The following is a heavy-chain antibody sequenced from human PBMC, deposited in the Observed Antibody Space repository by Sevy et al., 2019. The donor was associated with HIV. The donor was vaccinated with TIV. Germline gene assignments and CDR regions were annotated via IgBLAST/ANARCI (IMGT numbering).Heavy chain of an antibody. V-gene: IGHV5-51*01. J-gene: IGHJ4*02. CDR1: VYAFTTYW. Sequence: GESLKISCKGSVYAFTTYWIGWVRQTPGKGLEWMGIIYPGNSDTRYIPSFQGQVTISADKSIRTAYLQWSRLKASDSAMYYCVRHGTAGTTMDYFDKWGQGTLVTVSS. CDR2: IYPGNSDT. D-gene: IGHD1-1*01. CDR3: VRHGTAGTTMDYFDK.